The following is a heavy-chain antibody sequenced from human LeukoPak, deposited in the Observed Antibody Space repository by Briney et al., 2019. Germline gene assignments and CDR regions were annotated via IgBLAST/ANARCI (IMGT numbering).Heavy chain of an antibody. CDR3: ARVNWGAFDN. D-gene: IGHD3-16*01. J-gene: IGHJ3*02. V-gene: IGHV1-69*01. CDR2: LIPIFVTA. CDR1: GGTFRSYA. Sequence: SVKVSCQASGGTFRSYAISWLRQAPGPPLEWTGGLIPIFVTANYAQKFQVRVTITADESTSTAYMELSNLRSEDTAVYDCARVNWGAFDNWGQGTMVTVSS.